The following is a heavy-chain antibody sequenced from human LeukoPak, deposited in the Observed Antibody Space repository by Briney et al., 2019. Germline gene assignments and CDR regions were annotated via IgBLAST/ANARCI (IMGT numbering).Heavy chain of an antibody. V-gene: IGHV3-23*01. Sequence: GGTLRLSCAASGFTFSSYGMSWVRQAPGKGLEWVSAISGSGGSTYYADSVKGRFTISRDNSKNTLYLQMNSLRAEDTAVYYCAKDLAGSLRVSGYYYYMDVWGKGTTVTISS. D-gene: IGHD1-26*01. CDR3: AKDLAGSLRVSGYYYYMDV. J-gene: IGHJ6*03. CDR2: ISGSGGST. CDR1: GFTFSSYG.